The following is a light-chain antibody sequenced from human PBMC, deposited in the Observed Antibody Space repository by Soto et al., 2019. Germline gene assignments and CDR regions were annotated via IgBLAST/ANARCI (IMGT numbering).Light chain of an antibody. V-gene: IGLV2-14*01. CDR1: SSDVGGYNY. CDR3: ISYTASSTLVV. CDR2: EVS. Sequence: QSALTQPASVSGSPGQSITISCTGTSSDVGGYNYVSWYQQHPGKAPKVMIYEVSNRPSGVSNRFSGSKSGNTASLTISGLQAEDEADYYCISYTASSTLVVFGTGTELAVL. J-gene: IGLJ1*01.